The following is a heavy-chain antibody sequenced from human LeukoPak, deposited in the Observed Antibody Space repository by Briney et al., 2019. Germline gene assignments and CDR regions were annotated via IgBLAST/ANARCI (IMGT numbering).Heavy chain of an antibody. V-gene: IGHV3-15*01. Sequence: PGGSLRLSCAASGFTFSNAWMSWVRQAPGKGLEWVGRIKGKTDGGTTDYAAPVKGRFTISRDDSKNTLYLQMNSLKTEDTAVYYCTTDYYGSGTTRGGYYFDYWGQGTLVTVSS. D-gene: IGHD3-10*01. J-gene: IGHJ4*02. CDR3: TTDYYGSGTTRGGYYFDY. CDR2: IKGKTDGGTT. CDR1: GFTFSNAW.